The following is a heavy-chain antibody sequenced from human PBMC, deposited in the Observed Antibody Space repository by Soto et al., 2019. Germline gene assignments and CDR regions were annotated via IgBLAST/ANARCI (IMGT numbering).Heavy chain of an antibody. J-gene: IGHJ6*02. V-gene: IGHV1-69*13. CDR1: GGTFSSYA. Sequence: SVKVSCKASGGTFSSYAISWVRQAPGQGLEWMGGIIPIFGTANYAQKFQGRVTITADESTSTAYMELGSLRSEDTAVYYCARGREAVAGLNYYYGMDVWGQGTTVTVSS. CDR3: ARGREAVAGLNYYYGMDV. D-gene: IGHD6-19*01. CDR2: IIPIFGTA.